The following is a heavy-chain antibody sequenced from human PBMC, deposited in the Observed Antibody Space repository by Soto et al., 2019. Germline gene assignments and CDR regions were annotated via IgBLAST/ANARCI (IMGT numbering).Heavy chain of an antibody. CDR1: GFTFSNFV. CDR3: ATRNLNWGSPFADPEY. J-gene: IGHJ4*02. Sequence: PGGSLRLSCAASGFTFSNFVISCVRQAPGKGLEWISVISHDAATTYYADSVKGRFTISRDNSRNTLYLQMNSLTAEDEALYYCATRNLNWGSPFADPEYWGQGTLVTVSS. D-gene: IGHD3-16*01. CDR2: ISHDAATT. V-gene: IGHV3-23*01.